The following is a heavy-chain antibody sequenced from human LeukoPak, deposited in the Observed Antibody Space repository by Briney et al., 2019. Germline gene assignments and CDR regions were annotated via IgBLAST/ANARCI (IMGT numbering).Heavy chain of an antibody. D-gene: IGHD4-17*01. CDR3: ARVRYGDYRGAFDI. V-gene: IGHV4-59*01. J-gene: IGHJ3*02. CDR1: GGSISSYY. Sequence: SETLSLTCTVSGGSISSYYWSWIRQPPGKGLEWIGYIYYSGSTNYNPSLKSRVTIAVDTSKNQFSLKLSSVTAADTAVYYCARVRYGDYRGAFDIWGQGTMVTVSS. CDR2: IYYSGST.